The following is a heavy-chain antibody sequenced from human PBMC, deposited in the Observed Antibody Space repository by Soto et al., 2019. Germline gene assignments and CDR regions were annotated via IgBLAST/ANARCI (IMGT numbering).Heavy chain of an antibody. J-gene: IGHJ4*02. Sequence: GASVKVSCKASVYTFTSYGISWVRQAPGQGLEWMGWISAYNGNTNYAQKLQGRVTMTTDTSTSTAYMELRSLRSDDTAVYYCAWVRVPMVRGEPEAYWGQGTLVTVSS. CDR1: VYTFTSYG. V-gene: IGHV1-18*01. CDR3: AWVRVPMVRGEPEAY. CDR2: ISAYNGNT. D-gene: IGHD3-10*01.